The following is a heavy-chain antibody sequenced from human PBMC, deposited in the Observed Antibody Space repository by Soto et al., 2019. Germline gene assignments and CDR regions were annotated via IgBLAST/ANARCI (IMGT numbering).Heavy chain of an antibody. D-gene: IGHD3-22*01. V-gene: IGHV3-7*01. J-gene: IGHJ4*02. CDR1: GSRLSSYW. Sequence: EVQLVESGGGLVQPGGSLRLPVAASGSRLSSYWMSWVRRTPGKGLEWVANIKEDGSETKYVDSVKGRFTISRDNGKNSVYLQMSSLRVEDTAVYYCARPDARFDSTAYWGQGTLVTVSS. CDR3: ARPDARFDSTAY. CDR2: IKEDGSET.